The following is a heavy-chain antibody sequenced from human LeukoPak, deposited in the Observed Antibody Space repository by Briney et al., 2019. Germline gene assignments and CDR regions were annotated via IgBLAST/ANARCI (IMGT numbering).Heavy chain of an antibody. Sequence: GGSLRLSCAASGLTFSNYWMHWVRQAPGKGLVWVSRINSDGSSTSYADSVKGQFTISRDNAKNTLYLQMNSLRAEDTAVYYCAREPCSSTSCYPNHFDYWGQGTLVTVSS. CDR2: INSDGSST. CDR1: GLTFSNYW. D-gene: IGHD2-2*01. J-gene: IGHJ4*02. CDR3: AREPCSSTSCYPNHFDY. V-gene: IGHV3-74*01.